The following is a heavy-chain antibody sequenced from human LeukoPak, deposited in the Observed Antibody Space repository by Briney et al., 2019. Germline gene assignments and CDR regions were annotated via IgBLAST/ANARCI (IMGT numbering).Heavy chain of an antibody. CDR1: GYTFTGYY. J-gene: IGHJ4*02. Sequence: ASVKVSCKASGYTFTGYYMYWVRQAPGQGLEWMGWINPNSGGTNYAQKFQGRVTMTRDTSISTAYMELSRLRSDDTAVYYCARVPGYSGYDFRGYFDYWGQGTLVTVSS. D-gene: IGHD5-12*01. V-gene: IGHV1-2*02. CDR3: ARVPGYSGYDFRGYFDY. CDR2: INPNSGGT.